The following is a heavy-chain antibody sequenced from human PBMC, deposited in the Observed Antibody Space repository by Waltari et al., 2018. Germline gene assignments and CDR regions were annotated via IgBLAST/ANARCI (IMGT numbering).Heavy chain of an antibody. CDR2: IIPILGIA. V-gene: IGHV1-69*02. D-gene: IGHD3-22*01. J-gene: IGHJ4*02. CDR1: GGTFSSYP. Sequence: QVQLVQSGAEVKKPGSSVKVSCKAYGGTFSSYPISWVRQVPGQGLEWMGRIIPILGIANYAQKFQGRVTITADKSSSTAYMELSSLRSEDTAVYYCAIHFYDSSGYYGYWGQGTLVTVSS. CDR3: AIHFYDSSGYYGY.